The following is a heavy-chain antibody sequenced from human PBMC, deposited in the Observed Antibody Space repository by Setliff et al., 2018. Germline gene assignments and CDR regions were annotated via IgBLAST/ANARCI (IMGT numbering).Heavy chain of an antibody. D-gene: IGHD3-9*01. Sequence: KTSETLSLTCTVSGGSISSHYWSWIRQPPGKGLEWIGSIYYSGSTNYNPSLKSRVTISVDTSKNQFSLKLSSVTAEDTAVYYCAKETTRGLTGHYYYYGMDVWGQGTTVTVSS. CDR2: IYYSGST. CDR1: GGSISSHY. V-gene: IGHV4-59*11. CDR3: AKETTRGLTGHYYYYGMDV. J-gene: IGHJ6*02.